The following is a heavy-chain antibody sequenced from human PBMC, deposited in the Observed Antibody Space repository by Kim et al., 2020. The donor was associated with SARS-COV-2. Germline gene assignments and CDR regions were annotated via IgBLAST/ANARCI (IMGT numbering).Heavy chain of an antibody. CDR2: MNPNSGNT. J-gene: IGHJ4*02. CDR1: GYTFTSYD. V-gene: IGHV1-8*01. CDR3: ARGEEHYYDSSGYYYG. D-gene: IGHD3-22*01. Sequence: ASVKVSCKASGYTFTSYDINWVRQATGQGLEWMGWMNPNSGNTGYAQKFQGRVTMTRNTSISTAYMELSSLRSEDTAVYYCARGEEHYYDSSGYYYGWGQGTLVTVSS.